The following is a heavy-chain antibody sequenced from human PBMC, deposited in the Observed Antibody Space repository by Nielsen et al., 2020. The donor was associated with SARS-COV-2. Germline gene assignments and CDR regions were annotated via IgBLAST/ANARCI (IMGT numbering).Heavy chain of an antibody. D-gene: IGHD3/OR15-3a*01. CDR1: GFTFSSYG. V-gene: IGHV3-30*03. CDR2: MSYDGSLK. Sequence: GESLKISCVASGFTFSSYGIHWVRQAPGKGLDWVAVMSYDGSLKFYADSVKGRFTISRDNSKNTSFLQMSSLRPEDAAVYYCARDLTFGAYWFDPWSQGTLVTVSS. J-gene: IGHJ5*02. CDR3: ARDLTFGAYWFDP.